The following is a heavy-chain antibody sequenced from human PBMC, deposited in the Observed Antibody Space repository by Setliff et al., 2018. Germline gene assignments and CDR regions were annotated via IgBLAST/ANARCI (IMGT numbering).Heavy chain of an antibody. Sequence: SETLSLTCTVSGGSVSTYYWSWIRQPPGKGLEWIGFIFYSGYTHYNPSLKSRVTMSVDVSRDQFSLELSSVTAADTAVYFCARDVYDFRTGQGGPWGQGTRVTVSS. CDR2: IFYSGYT. CDR3: ARDVYDFRTGQGGP. D-gene: IGHD3-3*01. J-gene: IGHJ5*02. CDR1: GGSVSTYY. V-gene: IGHV4-59*02.